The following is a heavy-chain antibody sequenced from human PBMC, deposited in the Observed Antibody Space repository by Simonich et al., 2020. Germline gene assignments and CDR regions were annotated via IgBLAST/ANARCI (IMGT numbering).Heavy chain of an antibody. CDR1: GFTFSSYW. D-gene: IGHD7-27*01. CDR3: AREAGDLWYFDL. CDR2: INSGGSST. V-gene: IGHV3-74*01. J-gene: IGHJ2*01. Sequence: EVQLVESGGGLVQPGGSLRLSCAASGFTFSSYWMNWVRQAPGKGMWWVSRINSGGSSTSNADSDKGRFTISRDNAKNTLYLQMNSLRAEDTAVYYCAREAGDLWYFDLWGRGTLVTVSS.